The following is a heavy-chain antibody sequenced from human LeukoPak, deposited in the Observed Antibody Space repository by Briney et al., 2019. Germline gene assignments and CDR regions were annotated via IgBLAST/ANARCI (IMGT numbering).Heavy chain of an antibody. CDR1: GGSISSYY. CDR3: AKSNGYGLVGI. CDR2: IYYSGST. V-gene: IGHV4-59*12. D-gene: IGHD3-10*01. Sequence: PSETLSLTCTVSGGSISSYYWSWIRQPPGKGLEWIGYIYYSGSTNYNPSLKSRVTISVDTSKNQFSLKLSSVTAADTTVYYCAKSNGYGLVGIWGQGTMVTVSS. J-gene: IGHJ3*02.